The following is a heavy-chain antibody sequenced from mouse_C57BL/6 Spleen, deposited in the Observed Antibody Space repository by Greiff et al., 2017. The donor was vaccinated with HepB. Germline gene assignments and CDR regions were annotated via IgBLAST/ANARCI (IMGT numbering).Heavy chain of an antibody. J-gene: IGHJ4*01. CDR3: TRRGGSLAMDY. CDR1: GYTFTDYE. Sequence: DQLQQSGAELVRPGASVTLSCKASGYTFTDYEMHWVKQTPVHGLEWIGAIDPETGGTAYNQKFKGKAILTADKSSSTAYMELRSLTSEDSAVYYCTRRGGSLAMDYWGQGTSVTVSS. CDR2: IDPETGGT. V-gene: IGHV1-15*01.